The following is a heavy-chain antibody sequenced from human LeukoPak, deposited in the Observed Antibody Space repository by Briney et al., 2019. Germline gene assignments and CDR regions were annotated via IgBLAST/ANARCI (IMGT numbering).Heavy chain of an antibody. V-gene: IGHV4-61*01. J-gene: IGHJ4*02. CDR3: GVVTAIRTFDY. CDR1: GGSVSSGSYY. CDR2: IYYSGST. D-gene: IGHD2-21*02. Sequence: PSETLSLTCTVSGGSVSSGSYYWSWIRQPPGKGLEWIGYIYYSGSTYYNPSLKSRVTISVDTSKNQFSLKLSSVTAADTAVYYCGVVTAIRTFDYWGQGTLVTVSS.